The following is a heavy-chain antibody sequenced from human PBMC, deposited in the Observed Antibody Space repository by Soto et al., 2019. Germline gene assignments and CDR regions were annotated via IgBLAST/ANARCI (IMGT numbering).Heavy chain of an antibody. CDR2: IYYSGST. Sequence: PSETLSLTCTVSGGCISSYYWSWIRQHPGKGLEWIGYIYYSGSTYYNPSLKSRVTISVDTSKNQSSLKLSSVTAADTAVYYCARGIQLWPGTNWFDPWGQGTLVTVSS. V-gene: IGHV4-59*06. CDR3: ARGIQLWPGTNWFDP. CDR1: GGCISSYY. J-gene: IGHJ5*02. D-gene: IGHD5-18*01.